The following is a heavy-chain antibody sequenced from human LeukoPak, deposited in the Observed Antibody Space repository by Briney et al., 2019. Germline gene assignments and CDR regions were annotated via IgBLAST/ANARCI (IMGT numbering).Heavy chain of an antibody. J-gene: IGHJ4*02. D-gene: IGHD5-12*01. V-gene: IGHV1-69*05. CDR2: IIPIFGTA. Sequence: GASVKVSCKASGGTFSSYSIRWVRQAPGQGLEWMGGIIPIFGTANYAQKFQGRVTITTDESTSTAYMELSSLRSEDTAVYYRAAGRGYHLVWGQGTLVTVSS. CDR1: GGTFSSYS. CDR3: AAGRGYHLV.